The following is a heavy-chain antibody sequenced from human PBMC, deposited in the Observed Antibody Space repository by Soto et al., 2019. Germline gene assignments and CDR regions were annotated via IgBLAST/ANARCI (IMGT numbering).Heavy chain of an antibody. CDR3: AKDKYCSGGSCYSRGGNY. D-gene: IGHD2-15*01. J-gene: IGHJ4*02. CDR1: GFTFDDYA. CDR2: ISWNSGSI. Sequence: VQLVESGGGLVQPGRSLRLSCAASGFTFDDYAMHWVRQAPGKGLEWVSGISWNSGSIGYADSVKGRFTISRDNAKNSLYLQMNSLRAEDTALYYCAKDKYCSGGSCYSRGGNYWGQGTLVTVSS. V-gene: IGHV3-9*01.